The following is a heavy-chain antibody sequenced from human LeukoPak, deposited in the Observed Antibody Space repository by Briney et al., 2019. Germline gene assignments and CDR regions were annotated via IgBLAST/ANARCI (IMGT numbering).Heavy chain of an antibody. J-gene: IGHJ4*02. CDR3: ARGRDTAMVTSVYFDY. CDR1: GYTFTSYG. V-gene: IGHV1-18*01. Sequence: ASVKVSCKASGYTFTSYGISWVRQAPGQGLEWMGWISAYNGNTNYAQKLQGRVTMTTDTSTSTAYMELSRLRSDDTAVYYCARGRDTAMVTSVYFDYWGQGTLVTVSS. D-gene: IGHD5-18*01. CDR2: ISAYNGNT.